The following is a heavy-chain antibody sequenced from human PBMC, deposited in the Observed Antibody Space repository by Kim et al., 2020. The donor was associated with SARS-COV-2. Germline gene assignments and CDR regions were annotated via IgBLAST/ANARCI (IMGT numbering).Heavy chain of an antibody. V-gene: IGHV3-30*18. J-gene: IGHJ4*02. CDR1: GFTFSSYG. CDR2: ISYDGSNK. Sequence: GGSLRLSCAASGFTFSSYGMHWVRQAPGKGLEWVAVISYDGSNKYYADSVKGRFTISRDNSKNTLYLQMNSLRAEDTAVYYCAKAGGSPGYYFDYWGQGTLVTVSS. CDR3: AKAGGSPGYYFDY. D-gene: IGHD3-10*01.